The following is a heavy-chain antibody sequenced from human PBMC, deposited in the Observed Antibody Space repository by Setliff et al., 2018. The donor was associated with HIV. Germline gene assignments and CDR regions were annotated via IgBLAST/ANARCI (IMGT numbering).Heavy chain of an antibody. CDR1: GGSIKSSSYY. J-gene: IGHJ3*02. Sequence: PSETLSLTCTVSGGSIKSSSYYWGWIRQPPGKGLEWLGHIYNTGRTYDNPTLKSRVTISVDTSKNQFSLELTSVTAADTAVFYCVRVSSSGYYGEGAFDIWGQGTVVTVSS. D-gene: IGHD3-22*01. V-gene: IGHV4-39*07. CDR3: VRVSSSGYYGEGAFDI. CDR2: IYNTGRT.